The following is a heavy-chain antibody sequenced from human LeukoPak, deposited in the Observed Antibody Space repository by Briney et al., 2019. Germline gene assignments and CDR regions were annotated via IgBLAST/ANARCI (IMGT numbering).Heavy chain of an antibody. D-gene: IGHD3-9*01. V-gene: IGHV4-61*02. J-gene: IGHJ5*02. Sequence: SQTLSLTCTVSGGSISSGSYYWSWIRQPAGKGLEWIGRIYTSGSTNYNPSLKSRVTMSVDTSKNHFSLKLSSVTAADTAVYYCARDQEYDILTAYSNWFDPWGQGTLVTVSS. CDR2: IYTSGST. CDR3: ARDQEYDILTAYSNWFDP. CDR1: GGSISSGSYY.